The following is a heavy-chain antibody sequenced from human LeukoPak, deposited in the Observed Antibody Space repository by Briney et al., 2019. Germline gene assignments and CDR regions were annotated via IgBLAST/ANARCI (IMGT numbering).Heavy chain of an antibody. CDR2: ISSNGDNT. Sequence: GGSLRLRCSVSGFTFSTYVMHWVRQAPGKGLEYVSAISSNGDNTYYVDSVKGRFTISRDNSKNTLYLQMSSLRADDTAVYYCVRGTGYWGQGTLVTVTS. J-gene: IGHJ4*02. CDR1: GFTFSTYV. CDR3: VRGTGY. V-gene: IGHV3-64D*06.